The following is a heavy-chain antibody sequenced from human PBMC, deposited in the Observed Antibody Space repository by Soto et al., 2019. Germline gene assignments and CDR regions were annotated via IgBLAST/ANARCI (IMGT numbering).Heavy chain of an antibody. CDR3: AKDRSPGAVAGTSHFDS. CDR2: VSGRGGRA. D-gene: IGHD6-19*01. V-gene: IGHV3-23*01. J-gene: IGHJ4*02. CDR1: GFTFSSYA. Sequence: GGSLRLSCAASGFTFSSYAMSWVRQAPGKGLDWVSTVSGRGGRAYYADSVKGRFTISRDNSKNALYLQVNSLRAEDTAIYYCAKDRSPGAVAGTSHFDSWGQGILVTVSS.